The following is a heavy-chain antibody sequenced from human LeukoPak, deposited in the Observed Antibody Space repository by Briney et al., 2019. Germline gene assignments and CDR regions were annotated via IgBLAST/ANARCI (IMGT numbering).Heavy chain of an antibody. CDR3: ARVGWFGDQAWD. CDR2: IYHSGST. V-gene: IGHV4-38-2*02. Sequence: NSSETLSLTCTVSGYSISSGYYWGWIRQPPGKGLEWIGSIYHSGSTYYNPSLKSRVTISVDTSKNQFSLKLSSVTAADTAVYYCARVGWFGDQAWDWGQGTLVTVSS. J-gene: IGHJ4*02. CDR1: GYSISSGYY. D-gene: IGHD3-10*01.